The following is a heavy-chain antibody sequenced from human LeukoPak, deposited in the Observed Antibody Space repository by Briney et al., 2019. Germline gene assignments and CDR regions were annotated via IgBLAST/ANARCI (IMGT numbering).Heavy chain of an antibody. CDR2: ISSSGSTT. CDR3: AKALLGIAAAGSQDY. J-gene: IGHJ4*02. D-gene: IGHD6-13*01. CDR1: GFTFSDYY. Sequence: GGSLRLSCAASGFTFSDYYMSWIRQAPGKGLEWVSYISSSGSTTYYADSVKGRFTISRDNSKNTLYLQMNSLRAEDTAVYYCAKALLGIAAAGSQDYWGQGTLVTVSS. V-gene: IGHV3-11*01.